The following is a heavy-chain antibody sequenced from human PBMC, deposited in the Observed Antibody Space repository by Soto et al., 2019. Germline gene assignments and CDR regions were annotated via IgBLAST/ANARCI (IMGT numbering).Heavy chain of an antibody. D-gene: IGHD4-17*01. Sequence: QVQLVQSGAEVKKPGSSVKVSCKASGGTFSSYAISWVRQAPGQGLEWMGGIIPIFGTANYAQKFHGRVTITADESTSTAYMELSSLRSEDTAVYYCARGDYGVSGLRYYFDYWGQGTLVTVSS. J-gene: IGHJ4*02. CDR2: IIPIFGTA. V-gene: IGHV1-69*01. CDR3: ARGDYGVSGLRYYFDY. CDR1: GGTFSSYA.